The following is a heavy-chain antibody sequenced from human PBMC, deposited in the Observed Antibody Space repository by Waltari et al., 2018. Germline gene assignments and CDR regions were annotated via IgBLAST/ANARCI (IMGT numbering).Heavy chain of an antibody. J-gene: IGHJ5*02. D-gene: IGHD6-19*01. CDR2: ISPYNSNT. Sequence: QVQLVQSGPEVKEPGASVKVSCKASVYAFSTYGITWVRQAPGHGLEWMGWISPYNSNTNYAQNLQGRVTLTTDTSTTTAYMELKSLRSDDTATYYCATAVGGNMEFDRWGQGTLVTVSS. CDR1: VYAFSTYG. V-gene: IGHV1-18*01. CDR3: ATAVGGNMEFDR.